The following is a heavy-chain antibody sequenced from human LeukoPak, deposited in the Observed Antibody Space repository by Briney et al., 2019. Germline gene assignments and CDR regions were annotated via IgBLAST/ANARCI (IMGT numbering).Heavy chain of an antibody. J-gene: IGHJ4*02. CDR2: IYYSGST. CDR3: ARQGAYYYDSSGELFGY. V-gene: IGHV4-39*01. D-gene: IGHD3-22*01. CDR1: GGSISSSSYY. Sequence: SETLSLTCTVSGGSISSSSYYWGWIRQPPGKGLEWIGSIYYSGSTYYNPSLKSRVTISVDTSKNQCSLKLSSVTAADTAVYYCARQGAYYYDSSGELFGYWGQGTLVTVSS.